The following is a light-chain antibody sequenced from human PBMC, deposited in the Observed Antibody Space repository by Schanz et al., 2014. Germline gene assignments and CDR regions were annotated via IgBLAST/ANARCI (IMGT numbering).Light chain of an antibody. Sequence: QSALTQPPSASGSLGQSVTISCTGTSSDVGGYNYVSWYQQHPGKAPKLMIYEVTKRPSGVPDRFSGSKSGNTASLTVSGLQAEDEADYYCSSYAGSNNWRVFPGGTKLTVL. CDR1: SSDVGGYNY. CDR3: SSYAGSNNWRV. V-gene: IGLV2-8*01. J-gene: IGLJ2*01. CDR2: EVT.